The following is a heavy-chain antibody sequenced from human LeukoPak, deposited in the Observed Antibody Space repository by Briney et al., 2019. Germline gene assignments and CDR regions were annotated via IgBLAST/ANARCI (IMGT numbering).Heavy chain of an antibody. D-gene: IGHD6-6*01. Sequence: ASVKVSCKASGYTFTSYGISWVRQAPGQGLEWMGWIHPSTGKPTYAQGFTGRFVFSLDTSVSTAYLQISSLKAEDTAVYYCATLPEPEYSSSGVDIWGQGTMVTVSS. V-gene: IGHV7-4-1*02. CDR2: IHPSTGKP. J-gene: IGHJ3*02. CDR1: GYTFTSYG. CDR3: ATLPEPEYSSSGVDI.